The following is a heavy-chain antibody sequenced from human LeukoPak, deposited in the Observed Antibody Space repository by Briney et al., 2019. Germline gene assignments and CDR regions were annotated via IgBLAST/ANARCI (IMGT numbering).Heavy chain of an antibody. D-gene: IGHD2-21*01. CDR1: GFTLSSYA. V-gene: IGHV3-23*01. J-gene: IGHJ4*02. Sequence: PGGSLRLSCAASGFTLSSYAMSWVRQAPGKGLEWVSAISVSGNTYHADSVKGRFTISRDSSKNTLYLQMNRLRAEDAAVYYCAKAPVTTCSGAYCYPFDYWGQGIQVTVSS. CDR3: AKAPVTTCSGAYCYPFDY. CDR2: ISVSGNT.